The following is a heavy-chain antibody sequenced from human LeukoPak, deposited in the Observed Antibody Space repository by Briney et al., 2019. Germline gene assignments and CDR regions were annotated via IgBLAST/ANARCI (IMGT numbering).Heavy chain of an antibody. V-gene: IGHV4-59*08. CDR1: GGSINNFY. D-gene: IGHD6-13*01. CDR3: ARPRIAATFDGFDI. J-gene: IGHJ3*02. CDR2: VYYTGSA. Sequence: KSSETLSLTCTVSGGSINNFYWSWIRQPPGKGLEWIAYVYYTGSANYNPSLKSRVTISVDTSKKQFSLNLTSVTAADTAVYYCARPRIAATFDGFDIWGQGTMVTVSS.